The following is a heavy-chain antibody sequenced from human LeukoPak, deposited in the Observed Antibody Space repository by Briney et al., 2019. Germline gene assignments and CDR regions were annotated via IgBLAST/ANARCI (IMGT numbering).Heavy chain of an antibody. D-gene: IGHD3-3*01. CDR2: IYYSGST. Sequence: KPSETLSLTCTVSGGSISSSSYYWGWIRQPPGKGLEWIGSIYYSGSTYYNPSLKSRVTISVDTSKNQFSLKLSSVTAADTAVYYCARLRRYDFWSGSAKDYWGQGTLVTVSS. J-gene: IGHJ4*02. V-gene: IGHV4-39*01. CDR1: GGSISSSSYY. CDR3: ARLRRYDFWSGSAKDY.